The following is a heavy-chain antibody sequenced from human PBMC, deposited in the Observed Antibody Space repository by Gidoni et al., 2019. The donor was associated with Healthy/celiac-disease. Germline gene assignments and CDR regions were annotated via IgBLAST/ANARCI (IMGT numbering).Heavy chain of an antibody. V-gene: IGHV3-48*02. J-gene: IGHJ4*02. D-gene: IGHD3-22*01. CDR2: ISSSSSTI. Sequence: EVPLVESGGGLVQPGGSLRLSCAAPAFTFSSFSMNWVRQAPGKGLEWVSYISSSSSTIYYADSVKGRFTISRDNAKNSLYLQMNSLRDEDTAVYYCARDFPAYYYDSSGYFDYWGQGTLVTVSS. CDR1: AFTFSSFS. CDR3: ARDFPAYYYDSSGYFDY.